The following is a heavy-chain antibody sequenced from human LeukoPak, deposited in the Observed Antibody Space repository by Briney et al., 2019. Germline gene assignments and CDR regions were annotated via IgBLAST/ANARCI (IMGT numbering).Heavy chain of an antibody. Sequence: PGGSLRHSCAASGFTFSSSAMSWVRQAPGKGLEWVSAISASGGSTYYADSVKGRFTISRDNSKNTLYLQLNSLRAEDTAVYYCAKALLGATRGIDYWGQGTQVTASS. D-gene: IGHD1-26*01. J-gene: IGHJ4*02. V-gene: IGHV3-23*01. CDR1: GFTFSSSA. CDR2: ISASGGST. CDR3: AKALLGATRGIDY.